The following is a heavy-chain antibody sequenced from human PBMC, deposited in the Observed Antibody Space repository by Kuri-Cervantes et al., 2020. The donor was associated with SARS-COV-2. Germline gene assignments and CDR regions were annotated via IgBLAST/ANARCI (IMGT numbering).Heavy chain of an antibody. CDR1: GFTFSSYA. D-gene: IGHD3/OR15-3a*01. J-gene: IGHJ5*02. CDR2: ISYDGSNK. V-gene: IGHV3-30-3*01. CDR3: ARLIRTGYSDWFDP. Sequence: GESLKISCAASGFTFSSYAMHWVRQAPGKGLEWVAVISYDGSNKYYVDSVKGRFTISRDNAKNSLYLQMNSLRAEDTAVYYCARLIRTGYSDWFDPWGQGTLVTVSS.